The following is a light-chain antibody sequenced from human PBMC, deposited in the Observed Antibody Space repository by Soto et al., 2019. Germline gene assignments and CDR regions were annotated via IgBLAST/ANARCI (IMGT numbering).Light chain of an antibody. Sequence: QSVLTQPPSASGTPGQRVTISCSGSSSNIGSNFVYWYQQFPGTAPKLLIYRNNQRPSGVPDRFSGSKSGTSASLAISGLPSEDEADYYWAAWDGSLSGGVFGGGTKLTVL. CDR2: RNN. CDR3: AAWDGSLSGGV. J-gene: IGLJ3*02. CDR1: SSNIGSNF. V-gene: IGLV1-47*01.